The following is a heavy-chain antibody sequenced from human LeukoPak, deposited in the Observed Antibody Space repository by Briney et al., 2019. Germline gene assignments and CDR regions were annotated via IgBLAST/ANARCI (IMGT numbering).Heavy chain of an antibody. CDR1: GYTFTTYG. D-gene: IGHD6-6*01. J-gene: IGHJ6*03. Sequence: GASVKVSCKTSGYTFTTYGVSWVRQAPGQGLEWLGNIGTTNGHTNYAQRFQGRVTMTTDTSTSTAYMELRSLRSDDTAVYYCARGDLVRHYYYMDVWGKGTTVTVSS. CDR2: IGTTNGHT. V-gene: IGHV1-18*01. CDR3: ARGDLVRHYYYMDV.